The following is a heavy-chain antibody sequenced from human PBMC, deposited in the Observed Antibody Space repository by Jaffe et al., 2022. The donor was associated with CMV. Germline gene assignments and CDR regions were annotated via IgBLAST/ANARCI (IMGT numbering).Heavy chain of an antibody. Sequence: QLQLQESGPGLVKPSETLSLTCTVSGGSISSSSYYWGWIRQPPGKGLEWIGSIYYSGSTYYNPSLKSRVTISVDTSKNQFSLKLSSVTAADTAVYYCASPSITTSPVIWGQGTLVTVSS. D-gene: IGHD2-2*01. CDR3: ASPSITTSPVI. CDR2: IYYSGST. V-gene: IGHV4-39*01. CDR1: GGSISSSSYY. J-gene: IGHJ4*02.